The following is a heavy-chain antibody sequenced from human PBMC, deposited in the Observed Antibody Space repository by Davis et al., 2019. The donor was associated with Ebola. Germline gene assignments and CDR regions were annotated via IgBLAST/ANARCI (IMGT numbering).Heavy chain of an antibody. Sequence: SVKVSCKASGGTFTSYAISWVRQAPGQGLEWMGGIIPIFGTANYAQKFQGRVTITADESTSTAYMELSSLRSEDTAVYYCARVAKSGWSEYFDYWGQGTLVTVSS. J-gene: IGHJ4*02. V-gene: IGHV1-69*13. CDR1: GGTFTSYA. D-gene: IGHD6-19*01. CDR2: IIPIFGTA. CDR3: ARVAKSGWSEYFDY.